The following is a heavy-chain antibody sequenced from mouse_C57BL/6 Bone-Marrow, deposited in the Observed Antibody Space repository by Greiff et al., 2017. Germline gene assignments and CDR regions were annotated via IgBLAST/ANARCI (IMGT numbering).Heavy chain of an antibody. Sequence: QVQLQQPGAELVKPGASVKMSCKASGYTFTSYWITWVKQRPGQGLEWIGWIYPGSGNTKYNEKFKGKATLTADTSSSTAYMQLSSLTSEDSAVYYCARDGSSYGYAMDYWGQGTSVTVSS. CDR2: IYPGSGNT. V-gene: IGHV1-55*01. CDR3: ARDGSSYGYAMDY. D-gene: IGHD1-1*01. CDR1: GYTFTSYW. J-gene: IGHJ4*01.